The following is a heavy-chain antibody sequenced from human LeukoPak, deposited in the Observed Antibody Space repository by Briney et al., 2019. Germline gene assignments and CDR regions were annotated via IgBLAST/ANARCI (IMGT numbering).Heavy chain of an antibody. CDR2: IYYSGST. CDR1: DGSISSCY. D-gene: IGHD6-6*01. Sequence: SETLSLTCTVSDGSISSCYWSWIRHPQPTGLEWIGYIYYSGSTNYNPSLKSRVTISVDTPKNQFSLKLSSVTAADTAVYYCARGSIAGPLLNDYWGQGALVTVSS. J-gene: IGHJ4*02. V-gene: IGHV4-59*01. CDR3: ARGSIAGPLLNDY.